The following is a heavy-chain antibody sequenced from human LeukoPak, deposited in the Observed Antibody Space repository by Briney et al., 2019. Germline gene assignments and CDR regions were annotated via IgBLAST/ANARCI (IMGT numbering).Heavy chain of an antibody. Sequence: PSETLSLTCTVSGGSMSSYYWSWIRQPPGKGLEWIGYIFYSGSTNCNPSLKSRVTLSVDTSKNQFSLKLGSVTAADTAVYYCARQPYMWGAYYFDYWGQGTLVTVSS. CDR1: GGSMSSYY. D-gene: IGHD1-26*01. CDR3: ARQPYMWGAYYFDY. CDR2: IFYSGST. J-gene: IGHJ4*02. V-gene: IGHV4-59*08.